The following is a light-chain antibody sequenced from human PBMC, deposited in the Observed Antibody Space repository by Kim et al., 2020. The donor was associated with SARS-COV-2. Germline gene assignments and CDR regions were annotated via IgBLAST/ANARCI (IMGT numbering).Light chain of an antibody. CDR1: SGRRKYA. J-gene: IGLJ3*02. CDR2: VNSDGSH. V-gene: IGLV4-69*01. CDR3: QAWGPGIRV. Sequence: AAVKPTCSLGSGRRKYAVAWHQQRAETGPGCLMKVNSDGSHDRGDGLPVRFSGSASGAERYLTISSVQSEDEADYYCQAWGPGIRVFGGGTQLTVL.